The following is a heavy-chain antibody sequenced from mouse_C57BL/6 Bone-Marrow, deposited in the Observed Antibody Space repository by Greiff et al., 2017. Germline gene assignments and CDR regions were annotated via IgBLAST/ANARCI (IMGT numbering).Heavy chain of an antibody. V-gene: IGHV5-16*01. J-gene: IGHJ4*01. D-gene: IGHD2-3*01. Sequence: VQLVESEGGLVQPGSSMKLSCTASGFTFSDYYMAWVRQVPEKGLEWVANINYDGSSTYYLDSLKSRFIISRDNAKNILYLQMSSLKSEDTATYYCARGEDGYYYAMDYWGQGTSGTVSS. CDR3: ARGEDGYYYAMDY. CDR2: INYDGSST. CDR1: GFTFSDYY.